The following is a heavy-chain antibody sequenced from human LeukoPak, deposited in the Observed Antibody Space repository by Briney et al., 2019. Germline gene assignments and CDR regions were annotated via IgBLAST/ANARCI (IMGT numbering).Heavy chain of an antibody. CDR2: IIPILGIA. V-gene: IGHV1-69*02. Sequence: VKVSCKASGGTFRSYTISWVRQAPGQGLEWMGRIIPILGIANYAQKFQGRVTITADKSTSTAYMELSSLRSEDTAVYYCARGYCSSTSCFWAKRFDPWGQGILVTVSS. CDR1: GGTFRSYT. CDR3: ARGYCSSTSCFWAKRFDP. D-gene: IGHD2-2*01. J-gene: IGHJ5*02.